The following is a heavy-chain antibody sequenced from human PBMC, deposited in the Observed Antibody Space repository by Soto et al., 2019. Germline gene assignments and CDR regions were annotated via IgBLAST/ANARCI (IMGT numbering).Heavy chain of an antibody. D-gene: IGHD4-17*01. CDR3: XXAVPYGDYGTGAFDI. Sequence: SETLSLTCTVSGGSISSSSYYWGWIRQPPGKGLEWIGSIYYSGSTYYNPSLKSRVTISVDTSKNQFSLKLSSVTAADTAVYXCXXAVPYGDYGTGAFDIRAQRTMVPVSS. CDR1: GGSISSSSYY. V-gene: IGHV4-39*01. CDR2: IYYSGST. J-gene: IGHJ3*02.